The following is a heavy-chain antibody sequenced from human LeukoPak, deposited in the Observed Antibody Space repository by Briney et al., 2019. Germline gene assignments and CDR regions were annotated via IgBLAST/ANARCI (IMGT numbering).Heavy chain of an antibody. CDR2: ISGSGGST. CDR3: ARAGSNSWYVFDH. V-gene: IGHV3-23*01. Sequence: PGGSLRLSCAAPGFTFSSSAMNWVRQAPGKGLEWVSVISGSGGSTYYADSVKGRFTISRDNSMNTLYLQMNSLRAEDTAVYYCARAGSNSWYVFDHWGQGTLVTVSS. J-gene: IGHJ4*02. D-gene: IGHD6-13*01. CDR1: GFTFSSSA.